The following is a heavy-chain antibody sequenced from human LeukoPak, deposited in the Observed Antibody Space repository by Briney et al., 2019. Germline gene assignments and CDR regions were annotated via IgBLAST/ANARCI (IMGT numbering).Heavy chain of an antibody. D-gene: IGHD6-19*01. J-gene: IGHJ4*02. Sequence: GGSLRLSCAASGFTFSSYGMHWVRQAPGKGLEWVAVISYDGSNKYYADSVKGRFTISRDNSKNTLYLQMNSLRAEDTAVYHCAKGRGLSSGWADYWGQGTLVTVSS. CDR2: ISYDGSNK. V-gene: IGHV3-30*18. CDR3: AKGRGLSSGWADY. CDR1: GFTFSSYG.